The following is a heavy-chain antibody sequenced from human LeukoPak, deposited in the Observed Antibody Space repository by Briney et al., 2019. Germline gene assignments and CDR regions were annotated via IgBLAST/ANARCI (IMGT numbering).Heavy chain of an antibody. CDR2: ISGSGGST. CDR3: AKDIAAAGVRYFDY. CDR1: GFAFSSYA. Sequence: GGSLRLFCAASGFAFSSYAMSWVRQAPGKGLEWVSAISGSGGSTYYADSVKGRFTISRDNSKNTLYLQMNSLRAEDTAVYYCAKDIAAAGVRYFDYWGQGTLVTVSS. J-gene: IGHJ4*02. V-gene: IGHV3-23*01. D-gene: IGHD6-13*01.